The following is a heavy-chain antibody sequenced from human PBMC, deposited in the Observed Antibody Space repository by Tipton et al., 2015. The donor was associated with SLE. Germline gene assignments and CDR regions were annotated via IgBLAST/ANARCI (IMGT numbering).Heavy chain of an antibody. D-gene: IGHD2-8*02. V-gene: IGHV3-23*01. CDR1: GFTFSTYW. CDR3: AKASGLYWWCMNY. CDR2: ISGSGGST. J-gene: IGHJ4*02. Sequence: GSLRLSCAASGFTFSTYWMSWVRQAPGKGLEWVSAISGSGGSTYYADSVKGRFTISRDNSKNTLYLQMNSLRAEDTAVYYCAKASGLYWWCMNYWGQGTLVTVSS.